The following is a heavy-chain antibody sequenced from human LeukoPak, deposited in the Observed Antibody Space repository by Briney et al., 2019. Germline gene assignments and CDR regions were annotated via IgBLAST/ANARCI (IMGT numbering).Heavy chain of an antibody. CDR1: GDSVSSSSTT. Sequence: SQTLSLTCAISGDSVSSSSTTWNRIRQSPSRGLEWLGRTYYRSKWCNDYAVSVKSRITINPDTSKNQFSLQLNSVSPEDTAVYYCARGRHGYGMDVWGQGTTVTVSS. CDR2: TYYRSKWCN. CDR3: ARGRHGYGMDV. V-gene: IGHV6-1*01. J-gene: IGHJ6*02.